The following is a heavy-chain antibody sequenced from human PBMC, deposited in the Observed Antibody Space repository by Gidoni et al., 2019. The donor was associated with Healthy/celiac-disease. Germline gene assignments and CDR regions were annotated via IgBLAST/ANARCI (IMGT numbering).Heavy chain of an antibody. J-gene: IGHJ6*02. CDR3: TTGGQSMDV. CDR1: GSTFSNAW. CDR2: IKSKTDGGTT. Sequence: EVQLVESGGGLVKPGGSFGPPVEASGSTFSNAWMSWVRQAPGKGLEWVGRIKSKTDGGTTDYAAPVKGRFTISRDDSKNTLYLQMNSLKTEDTAVYYCTTGGQSMDVWGQGTTVTVSS. D-gene: IGHD3-16*01. V-gene: IGHV3-15*01.